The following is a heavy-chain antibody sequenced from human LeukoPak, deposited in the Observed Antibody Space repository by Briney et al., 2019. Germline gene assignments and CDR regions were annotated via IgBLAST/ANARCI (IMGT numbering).Heavy chain of an antibody. V-gene: IGHV3-33*06. Sequence: GGSLRLSCAASGFTFSIYVMSWVRQAPGKGLEWVAVIWYDGSNKYYADSVKGRFTISRDNSKNTLYLQMNSLRAEDTAVYYCAKDYELEPYDLMDVWGKGTTVTVSS. CDR3: AKDYELEPYDLMDV. D-gene: IGHD1-1*01. CDR2: IWYDGSNK. CDR1: GFTFSIYV. J-gene: IGHJ6*03.